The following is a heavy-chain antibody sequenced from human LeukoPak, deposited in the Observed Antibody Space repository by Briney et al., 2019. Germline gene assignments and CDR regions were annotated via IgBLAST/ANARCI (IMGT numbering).Heavy chain of an antibody. D-gene: IGHD3-22*01. V-gene: IGHV3-7*01. Sequence: PGGSLRLSCAASGFTFSTYWMSWVRQAPGKGLEWVANIKEDGSEKYYGDSVRGRFTISRDNAKNSLYLQMNSLRAEDTAVYYCARDSSGYQWGQGTLVTVSS. CDR1: GFTFSTYW. J-gene: IGHJ4*02. CDR3: ARDSSGYQ. CDR2: IKEDGSEK.